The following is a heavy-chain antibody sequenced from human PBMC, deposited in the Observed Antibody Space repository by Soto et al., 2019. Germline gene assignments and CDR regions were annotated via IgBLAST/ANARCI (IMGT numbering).Heavy chain of an antibody. D-gene: IGHD3-16*01. J-gene: IGHJ6*02. CDR1: GGTFSSYA. CDR2: IIPIFGTA. Sequence: QVQLVQSGAEVKKPGSSVKVSCKASGGTFSSYAISWVRQAPGQGLEWMGGIIPIFGTANYAQKFQGRVTITGDESTGTAYMELSSLRSDDTAVYYCAGVGKLGATIGYYYYGMDVWGQGTTVTVSS. CDR3: AGVGKLGATIGYYYYGMDV. V-gene: IGHV1-69*01.